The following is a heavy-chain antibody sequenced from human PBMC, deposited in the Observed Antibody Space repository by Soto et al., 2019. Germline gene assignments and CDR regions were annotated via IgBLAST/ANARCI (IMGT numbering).Heavy chain of an antibody. D-gene: IGHD1-20*01. V-gene: IGHV1-69*12. Sequence: QVQLVQSGAEVKKPGSSVKVSCKASGGTFSSYAISWVRQAPGQGLEWMGGIIPIFGTAHYAQKFQSRVTITADESTSTAYMELSSLRSEDTAVYYYASNLNEYPRFDHWGQGTLVTVSS. CDR2: IIPIFGTA. CDR3: ASNLNEYPRFDH. J-gene: IGHJ4*02. CDR1: GGTFSSYA.